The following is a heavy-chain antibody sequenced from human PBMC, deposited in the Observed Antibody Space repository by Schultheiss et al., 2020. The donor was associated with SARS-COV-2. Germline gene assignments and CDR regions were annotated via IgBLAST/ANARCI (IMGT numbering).Heavy chain of an antibody. Sequence: ETLSLPCTVSGGSISSYYWSWIRQPPGKGLEWIGYIYYSGSTNYNPSLKSRVTISVDTSKNQFSLKLSSVTAADTAVYYCASGRYDFWSGYYWGWFDPWGQGTLVTVSS. CDR1: GGSISSYY. V-gene: IGHV4-59*12. D-gene: IGHD3-3*01. J-gene: IGHJ5*02. CDR2: IYYSGST. CDR3: ASGRYDFWSGYYWGWFDP.